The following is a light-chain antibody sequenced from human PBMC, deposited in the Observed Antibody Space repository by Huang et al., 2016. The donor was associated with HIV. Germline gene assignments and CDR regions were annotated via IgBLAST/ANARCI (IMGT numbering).Light chain of an antibody. CDR2: GAS. J-gene: IGKJ1*01. V-gene: IGKV3-15*01. Sequence: EIVMTQSPGPLSVSPGERGTLSCRAGQNVFSNLAWYQQKPGQAPRLLIYGASTRATGIPDRFSGRGSGKEFTLTITNLQSEDFAVYDCQQYNNWPWTCGQGTKVEIK. CDR1: QNVFSN. CDR3: QQYNNWPWT.